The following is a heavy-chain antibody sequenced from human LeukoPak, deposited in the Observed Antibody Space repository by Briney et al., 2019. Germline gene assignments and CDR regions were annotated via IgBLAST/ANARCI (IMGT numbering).Heavy chain of an antibody. Sequence: SESLSLTCTVSGGSITSSSHYWGRIRQPPGKGLEWIGSIYYSGDSYYNPSLKSRVTTSVDTSKGQFSLRLSSVTAADTAVYYCARHGNIVVLPATSKAFDIWGQGTMVTVSS. CDR2: IYYSGDS. CDR3: ARHGNIVVLPATSKAFDI. V-gene: IGHV4-39*01. J-gene: IGHJ3*02. D-gene: IGHD2-2*01. CDR1: GGSITSSSHY.